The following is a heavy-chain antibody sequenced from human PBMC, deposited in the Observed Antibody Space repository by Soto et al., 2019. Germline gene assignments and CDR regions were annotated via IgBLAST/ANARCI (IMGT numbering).Heavy chain of an antibody. D-gene: IGHD2-21*02. CDR3: AKEYCGGDCPNAYFDY. Sequence: GGSLRLSCAASGFTFSSYGMHWVRQAPGKGLEWVAVISYDGSNEYYADSVKGRFTISRDNSKITLYLQMNSLRAEDTAVYYCAKEYCGGDCPNAYFDYWGQGTLVTVSS. V-gene: IGHV3-30*18. J-gene: IGHJ4*02. CDR2: ISYDGSNE. CDR1: GFTFSSYG.